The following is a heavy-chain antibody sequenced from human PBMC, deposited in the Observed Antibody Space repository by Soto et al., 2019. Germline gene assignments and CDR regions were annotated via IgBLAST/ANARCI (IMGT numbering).Heavy chain of an antibody. Sequence: PGGSLRLSCAASGFTFSSYSMNWVRQAPGKGLEWVSYISSSSSTIYYADSVKGRFTISRDNAKNSLYLQMNSLRAEDTAVYYCAREAKEKRGSSTSWTFDYWGQGTLVTVSS. J-gene: IGHJ4*02. CDR1: GFTFSSYS. CDR2: ISSSSSTI. D-gene: IGHD2-2*01. CDR3: AREAKEKRGSSTSWTFDY. V-gene: IGHV3-48*01.